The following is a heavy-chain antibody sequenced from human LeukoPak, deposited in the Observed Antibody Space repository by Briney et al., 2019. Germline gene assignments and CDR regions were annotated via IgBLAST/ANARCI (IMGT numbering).Heavy chain of an antibody. CDR1: GSSFTNSW. CDR2: IYPGDSDT. Sequence: GESLKISCKGSGSSFTNSWIGWVRQLPGKGLEWMGIIYPGDSDTRHSPSFQGQVTISADKSISTAYLQRGSLKASDTAIYYCARLAAITTWFDPWGQGTLVTVSS. V-gene: IGHV5-51*01. D-gene: IGHD5-12*01. J-gene: IGHJ5*02. CDR3: ARLAAITTWFDP.